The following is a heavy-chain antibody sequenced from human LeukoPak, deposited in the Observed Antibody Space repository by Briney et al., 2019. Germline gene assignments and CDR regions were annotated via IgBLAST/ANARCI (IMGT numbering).Heavy chain of an antibody. V-gene: IGHV4-4*02. CDR2: MHHDGSA. D-gene: IGHD3-10*01. CDR3: AREGLGETYFEY. J-gene: IGHJ4*02. CDR1: GGSITTRNF. Sequence: PSETLSLTCAVSGGSITTRNFWSWVRQPPGKGLEWIAEMHHDGSANYNPSLKSRVSMSVDKSKNHFSLRLTSVTAADTAVYYCAREGLGETYFEYWGRGILVTVTS.